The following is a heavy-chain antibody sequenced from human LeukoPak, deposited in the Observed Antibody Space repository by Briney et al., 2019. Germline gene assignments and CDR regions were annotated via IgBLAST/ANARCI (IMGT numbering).Heavy chain of an antibody. CDR2: IYYSGST. CDR3: ARRNIYGGYYGMDV. J-gene: IGHJ6*02. Sequence: SETLSLTCTVSGGSISSSSYYWGWLRQPPGKGLECIGSIYYSGSTYYNPSLKTRVTISVDTSKNQFSLKLSSVTAADAAVYYCARRNIYGGYYGMDVWGQGTTVTVSS. D-gene: IGHD4-17*01. V-gene: IGHV4-39*01. CDR1: GGSISSSSYY.